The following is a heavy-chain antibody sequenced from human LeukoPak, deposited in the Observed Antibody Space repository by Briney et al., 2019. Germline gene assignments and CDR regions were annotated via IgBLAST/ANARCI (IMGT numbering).Heavy chain of an antibody. CDR1: GFTFSSYA. Sequence: GGSLRLSCAASGFTFSSYAMSWVRQAPGKGLEWVSGISWNSGSIGYADSVKGRFTISRDNAKNSLYLQMNSLRAEDTALYYCAKDEGSSYSSGWYDYWGQGTLVTVSS. CDR2: ISWNSGSI. CDR3: AKDEGSSYSSGWYDY. J-gene: IGHJ4*02. V-gene: IGHV3-9*01. D-gene: IGHD6-19*01.